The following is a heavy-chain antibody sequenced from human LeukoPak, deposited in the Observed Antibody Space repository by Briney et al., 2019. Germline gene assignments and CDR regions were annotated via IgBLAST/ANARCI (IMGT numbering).Heavy chain of an antibody. CDR2: IYSGGST. J-gene: IGHJ4*02. V-gene: IGHV3-53*05. D-gene: IGHD6-13*01. CDR3: AKDHSSSWYLGVDY. Sequence: GGSLRLSCAASGFTVSSNFMTWVRQAPGKGLEWVSVIYSGGSTYYADSVKGRFTVSRDNSKNTLYLQMNSLRAEDTAVYYCAKDHSSSWYLGVDYWGQGTLVTVSS. CDR1: GFTVSSNF.